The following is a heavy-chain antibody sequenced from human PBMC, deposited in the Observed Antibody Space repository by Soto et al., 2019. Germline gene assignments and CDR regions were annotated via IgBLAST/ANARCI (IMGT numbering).Heavy chain of an antibody. V-gene: IGHV3-30*18. D-gene: IGHD3-9*01. Sequence: ESGGGVVQPGRSLRLSCAASGFTFSSYGMHWVRQAPGKGLEWVAFISYDGSNKYYADSVKGRFTISRDNSKNTLYLQMNSLRAEDTAVYYCAKETYYDILTGYYNPPYYFDSWGQGTLVTVSS. CDR2: ISYDGSNK. CDR3: AKETYYDILTGYYNPPYYFDS. CDR1: GFTFSSYG. J-gene: IGHJ4*02.